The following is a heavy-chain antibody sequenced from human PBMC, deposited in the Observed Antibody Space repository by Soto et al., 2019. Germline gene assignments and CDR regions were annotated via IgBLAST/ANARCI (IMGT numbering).Heavy chain of an antibody. J-gene: IGHJ4*02. D-gene: IGHD3-10*01. V-gene: IGHV4-39*01. CDR3: ARHYFNSWLLYY. CDR1: GGSISSSSYY. Sequence: PSETLSLSCTVSGGSISSSSYYWGWIRQPPGKGLEWIGSIYYSGSTHYNPSLKSRVTISVDTSKNQFSLKLSSVTAADTAVYYCARHYFNSWLLYYWGQGTLVTVSS. CDR2: IYYSGST.